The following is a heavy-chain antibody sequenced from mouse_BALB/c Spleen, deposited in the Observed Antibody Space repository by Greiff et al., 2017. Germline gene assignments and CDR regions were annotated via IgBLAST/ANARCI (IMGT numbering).Heavy chain of an antibody. CDR3: ARYYGDFDY. J-gene: IGHJ2*01. Sequence: DVHLVESGGGLVKPGGSLKLSCAASGFAFSSYDMSWVRQTPEKRLEWVAYISSGGGSTYYPDTVKGRFTISRDNAKNTLYLQMSSLKSEDTAMYYCARYYGDFDYWGQGTTLTVSS. CDR1: GFAFSSYD. V-gene: IGHV5-12-1*01. D-gene: IGHD1-1*02. CDR2: ISSGGGST.